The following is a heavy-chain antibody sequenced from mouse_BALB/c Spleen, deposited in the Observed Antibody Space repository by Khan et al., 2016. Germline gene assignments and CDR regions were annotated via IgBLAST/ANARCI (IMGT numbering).Heavy chain of an antibody. V-gene: IGHV1-4*01. J-gene: IGHJ3*01. CDR2: INPSSDYT. CDR3: AESPIYYDAGLVY. D-gene: IGHD2-4*01. CDR1: GYTFTNHT. Sequence: QVRLQQSGAELARPGASVRMSCRASGYTFTNHTVHWVKQRPGQGLEWIGYINPSSDYTNYNQKFKDKATLTADTSSSTAYMQLSSLTSEDSAVYYCAESPIYYDAGLVYWGQGTLVTVSA.